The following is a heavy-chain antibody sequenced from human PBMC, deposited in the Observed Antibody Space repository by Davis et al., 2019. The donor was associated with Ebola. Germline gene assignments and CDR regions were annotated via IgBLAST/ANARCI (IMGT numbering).Heavy chain of an antibody. CDR1: GDSISHYY. V-gene: IGHV4-38-2*02. J-gene: IGHJ4*02. D-gene: IGHD1-26*01. CDR3: VRDKGEGLHY. CDR2: IYHSGRT. Sequence: PSETLSLTCTVSGDSISHYYWGWIRQPPGKGLEWIANIYHSGRTNYNPSLKSRVTMSVDTSKNQFSLRMSSLTAADTAVYYCVRDKGEGLHYWGQGTLITVSS.